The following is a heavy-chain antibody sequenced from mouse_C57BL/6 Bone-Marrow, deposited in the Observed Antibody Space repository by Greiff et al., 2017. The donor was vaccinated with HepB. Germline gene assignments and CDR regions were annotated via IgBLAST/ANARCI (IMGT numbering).Heavy chain of an antibody. Sequence: VQLKQSGAELVRPGASVKLSCTASGFNIKDDYMHWVKQRPEQGLEWIGWIDPENGDTEYASKFQGKATITADTSSNTAYLQLSSLTSEDTAVYYCTTGGLRPFDYWGQGTLVTVSA. CDR2: IDPENGDT. CDR1: GFNIKDDY. CDR3: TTGGLRPFDY. V-gene: IGHV14-4*01. D-gene: IGHD1-2*01. J-gene: IGHJ3*01.